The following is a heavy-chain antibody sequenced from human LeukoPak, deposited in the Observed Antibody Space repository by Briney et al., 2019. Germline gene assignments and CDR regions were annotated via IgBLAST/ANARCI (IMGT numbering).Heavy chain of an antibody. D-gene: IGHD6-6*01. CDR1: GFTFDDYG. V-gene: IGHV3-20*04. CDR3: ARVQLVDYYYYSYMDV. CDR2: INWNGGST. J-gene: IGHJ6*03. Sequence: GGSLRLSCAASGFTFDDYGMSWVRQAPGKGLEWVSGINWNGGSTGYADSVKGRFTISRDNAKNSLYLQMNSLRAEDTALYYCARVQLVDYYYYSYMDVWGKGTTVTVSS.